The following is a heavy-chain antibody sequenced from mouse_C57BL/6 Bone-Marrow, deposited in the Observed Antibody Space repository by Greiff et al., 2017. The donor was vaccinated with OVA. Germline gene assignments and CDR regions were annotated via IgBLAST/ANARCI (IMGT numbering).Heavy chain of an antibody. J-gene: IGHJ3*01. Sequence: QVQLQQPGAELVRPGSSVKLSCKASGYTFTSYWMHWVKQRPIQGLEWIGNIDPSDSETHYNQKFKDKATLTVDKSSSTADMQLSSLTSKNSAVYYCASSHSNCVTYWGQGTQVTVS. CDR2: IDPSDSET. D-gene: IGHD2-5*01. CDR3: ASSHSNCVTY. CDR1: GYTFTSYW. V-gene: IGHV1-52*01.